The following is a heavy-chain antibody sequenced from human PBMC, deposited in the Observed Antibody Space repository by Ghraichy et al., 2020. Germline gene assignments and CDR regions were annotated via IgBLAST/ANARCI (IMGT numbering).Heavy chain of an antibody. Sequence: ASVKVSCKASGYTFTTHVIPWVRQAPGQGLEWMGWINAYNGNTNYAQKLQGRVTMTTDTSTSTAYMELRSLRSDDTAVYYCAREKGVLRFLEWLLYGRGEFDYWGQGILVKGSS. CDR3: AREKGVLRFLEWLLYGRGEFDY. CDR1: GYTFTTHV. CDR2: INAYNGNT. J-gene: IGHJ4*02. D-gene: IGHD3-3*01. V-gene: IGHV1-18*01.